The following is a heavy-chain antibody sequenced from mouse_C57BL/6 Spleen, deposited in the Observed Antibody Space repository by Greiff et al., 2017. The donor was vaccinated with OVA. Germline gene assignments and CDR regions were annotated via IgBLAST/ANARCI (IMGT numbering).Heavy chain of an antibody. V-gene: IGHV3-6*01. CDR3: ARADYSNYDAMDY. CDR2: ISYDGSN. Sequence: EVQRQESGPGLVKPSQSLSLTCSVTGYSITSGYYWNWIRQFPGNKLEWMGYISYDGSNNYNPSLKNRISITRDTSKNQFFLKLNSVTTEDTATYYCARADYSNYDAMDYWGQGTSVTVSS. J-gene: IGHJ4*01. D-gene: IGHD2-5*01. CDR1: GYSITSGYY.